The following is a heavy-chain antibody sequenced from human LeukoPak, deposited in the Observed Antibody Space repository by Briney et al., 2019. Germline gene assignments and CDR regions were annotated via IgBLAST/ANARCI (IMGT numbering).Heavy chain of an antibody. CDR3: ARGTIFGVVSESY. V-gene: IGHV1-2*02. D-gene: IGHD3-3*01. Sequence: ASVKVSCKASGYTFTGYYMHWVRQAPGHGLEWMGSIIPNSGDTNYAQRFQGRVTMTRDTSISTAYMELSRLRSDDTTVYYCARGTIFGVVSESYWGQGTLVTVSS. J-gene: IGHJ4*02. CDR1: GYTFTGYY. CDR2: IIPNSGDT.